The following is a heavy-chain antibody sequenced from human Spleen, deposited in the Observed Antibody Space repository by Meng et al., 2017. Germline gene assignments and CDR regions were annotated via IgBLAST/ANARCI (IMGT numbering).Heavy chain of an antibody. CDR1: GFTFSSYW. J-gene: IGHJ2*01. Sequence: GGSLRLSCAASGFTFSSYWMSWVRQAPGKGLEWVATIKQDGSEKHYVDSVKGRFTISRDNAKNSLYLQMDSLRAEDTAVYYCARVFGATAGSVFRYFDLWGRGTLVTVSS. D-gene: IGHD6-13*01. CDR2: IKQDGSEK. V-gene: IGHV3-7*01. CDR3: ARVFGATAGSVFRYFDL.